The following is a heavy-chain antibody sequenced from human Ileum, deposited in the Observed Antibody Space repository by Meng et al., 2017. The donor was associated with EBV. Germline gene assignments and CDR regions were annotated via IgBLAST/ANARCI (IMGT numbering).Heavy chain of an antibody. Sequence: QVQLVHAGADVKMPGASIKLSCKASGYTFTGYAIHWVRQAPGQRLEWMGWINPGSGNTKYSQKFQGRVTITRDTSATTVYMDLSSLRSEDTAVFYCARDGGFSVGATKYDYWGQGALVTVSS. CDR1: GYTFTGYA. J-gene: IGHJ4*02. D-gene: IGHD1-26*01. CDR3: ARDGGFSVGATKYDY. V-gene: IGHV1-3*01. CDR2: INPGSGNT.